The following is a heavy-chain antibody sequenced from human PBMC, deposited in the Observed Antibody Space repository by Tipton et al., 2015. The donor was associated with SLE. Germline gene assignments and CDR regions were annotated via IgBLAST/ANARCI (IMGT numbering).Heavy chain of an antibody. CDR1: GFTFSSYA. Sequence: GSLRLSCAASGFTFSSYAMTWVRQAPGKGLEWVSVLYSSGYNALYADSVKGRFTVSRDNSKNTLYLQMNSLRAEDTAIYYCAKDYNHDNVDYNWGQGTLVIVSS. D-gene: IGHD4-17*01. J-gene: IGHJ4*02. V-gene: IGHV3-23*03. CDR2: LYSSGYNA. CDR3: AKDYNHDNVDYN.